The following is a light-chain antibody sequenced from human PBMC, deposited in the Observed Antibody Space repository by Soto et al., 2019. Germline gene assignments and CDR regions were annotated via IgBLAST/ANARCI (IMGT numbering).Light chain of an antibody. CDR3: QTWGTGPWV. CDR2: LYSDGTH. CDR1: SGHSSYA. J-gene: IGLJ7*01. Sequence: QLVLTQLPSASASLGASVKLTCTLSSGHSSYAIAWHQQEPDKGPRYLMKLYSDGTHSKGDGIPDRFSGSSSGAERYLTISSLQSGDEADYYCQTWGTGPWVFGGGTQLTVL. V-gene: IGLV4-69*01.